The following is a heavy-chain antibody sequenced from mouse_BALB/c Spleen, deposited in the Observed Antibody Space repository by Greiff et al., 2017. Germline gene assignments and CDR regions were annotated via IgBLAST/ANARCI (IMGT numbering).Heavy chain of an antibody. D-gene: IGHD1-1*01. V-gene: IGHV14-3*02. CDR3: AFTTLGY. CDR1: GFNIKDTY. Sequence: VHVKQSGAELVKPGASVKLSCTASGFNIKDTYMHWVKQRPEQGLEWIGRIDPANGNTKYDPKFQGKATITADTSSNTAYLQLSSLTSEDTAVYYCAFTTLGYWGQGTTLTVSS. CDR2: IDPANGNT. J-gene: IGHJ2*01.